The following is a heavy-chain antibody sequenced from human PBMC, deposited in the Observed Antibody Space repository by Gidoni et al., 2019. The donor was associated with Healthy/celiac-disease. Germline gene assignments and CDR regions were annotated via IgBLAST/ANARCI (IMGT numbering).Heavy chain of an antibody. CDR2: INHSGST. V-gene: IGHV4-34*01. CDR3: ARGGRRPNWFDP. CDR1: GGSFSGYY. Sequence: QVQLQQWGAGLLKPSETLSLTCAVYGGSFSGYYWSWIRQPPGKGLEWIGEINHSGSTNYNPSLKSRVTISVDTSKNQFSRKLSSVTAADTAVYYCARGGRRPNWFDPWGQGTLVTVSS. J-gene: IGHJ5*02.